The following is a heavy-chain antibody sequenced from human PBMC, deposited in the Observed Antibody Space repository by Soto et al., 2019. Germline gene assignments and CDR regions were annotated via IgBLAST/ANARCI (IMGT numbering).Heavy chain of an antibody. V-gene: IGHV3-9*01. J-gene: IGHJ4*02. CDR1: GFTFDDYA. Sequence: GGSLRLSCAASGFTFDDYAMHWVRQAPGKGLEWVSGISWNSGSIGYADSVKGRFTISRDNAKNSLYLQMNSLRAEDTALYYCAKDNDYHFDYWGKGILVTVSS. D-gene: IGHD4-17*01. CDR2: ISWNSGSI. CDR3: AKDNDYHFDY.